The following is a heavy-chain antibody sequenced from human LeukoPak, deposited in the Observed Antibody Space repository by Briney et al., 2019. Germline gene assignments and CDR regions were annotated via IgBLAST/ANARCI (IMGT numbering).Heavy chain of an antibody. CDR2: IYPGDSDT. Sequence: GESLKISCKGSGYSFTSYWIGWVRQMPGKGLEWMGIIYPGDSDTRYSPSFQGQVTISADKSISTAYLQWSSLKASDTAMYYCARIGYCSGGSCYVGSYYFDYWGQGTLVTVSS. D-gene: IGHD2-15*01. CDR1: GYSFTSYW. CDR3: ARIGYCSGGSCYVGSYYFDY. J-gene: IGHJ4*02. V-gene: IGHV5-51*01.